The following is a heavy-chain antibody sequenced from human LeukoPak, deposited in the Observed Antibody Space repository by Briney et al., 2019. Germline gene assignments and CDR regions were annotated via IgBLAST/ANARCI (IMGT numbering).Heavy chain of an antibody. Sequence: GGSLRLSCVASGFTFSSYSMNWVRRAPGKGLEWVSSISGSGGSTYYADSVKGRFTISRDNSKNTLYLQMNSLRAEDTAVYYCAKGSSDFWSGLFDYWGQGTLVTVSS. CDR3: AKGSSDFWSGLFDY. D-gene: IGHD3-3*01. J-gene: IGHJ4*02. CDR2: ISGSGGST. CDR1: GFTFSSYS. V-gene: IGHV3-23*01.